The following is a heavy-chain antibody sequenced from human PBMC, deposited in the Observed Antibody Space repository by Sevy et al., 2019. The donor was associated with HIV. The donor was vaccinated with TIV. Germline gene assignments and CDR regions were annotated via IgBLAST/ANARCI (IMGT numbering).Heavy chain of an antibody. V-gene: IGHV3-11*04. Sequence: GGALRLSCAVSGFTFSDYYMTWIRQAPGKGLEWVSYISSSGSTIYYADSVKGRFTISRDNGKNLLYLQMNSLRAEDTAVYYCAGEGSIRAFDIWGEGTMVTV. CDR1: GFTFSDYY. CDR2: ISSSGSTI. CDR3: AGEGSIRAFDI. J-gene: IGHJ3*02. D-gene: IGHD2-21*01.